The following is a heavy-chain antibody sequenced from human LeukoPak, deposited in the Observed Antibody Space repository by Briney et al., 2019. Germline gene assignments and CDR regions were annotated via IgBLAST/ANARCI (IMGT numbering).Heavy chain of an antibody. CDR3: ARDGHYDILTGYFQD. J-gene: IGHJ1*01. CDR2: ITNSGTTI. D-gene: IGHD3-9*01. Sequence: GGSXRLSCAASGFTFTDYYMSWIRQAPGKGLEWVSYITNSGTTIYYADSVKGRFTISRDNAKNSLYLQMNSLRAEDTAVYYCARDGHYDILTGYFQDWGQGTLVTVSS. CDR1: GFTFTDYY. V-gene: IGHV3-11*01.